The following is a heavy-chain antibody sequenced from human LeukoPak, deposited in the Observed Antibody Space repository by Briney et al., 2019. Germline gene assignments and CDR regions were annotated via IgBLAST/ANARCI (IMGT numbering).Heavy chain of an antibody. CDR2: INPNSGGT. V-gene: IGHV1-2*02. D-gene: IGHD2-15*01. Sequence: ASVKVSCKASGYTFTGYYMHWVRQAPGRGLEWMGWINPNSGGTNYAQKFQGRVTMTRDTSISTAYMELSRLRSDDTAVYYCARGYCSGGSCTFDYWGQGTLVTVSS. CDR1: GYTFTGYY. CDR3: ARGYCSGGSCTFDY. J-gene: IGHJ4*02.